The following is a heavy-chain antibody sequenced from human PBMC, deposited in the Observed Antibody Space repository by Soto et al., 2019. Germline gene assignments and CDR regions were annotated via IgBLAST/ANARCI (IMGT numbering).Heavy chain of an antibody. D-gene: IGHD4-17*01. CDR2: INPSGGST. CDR1: GYTFTSYY. CDR3: ARLPTVTTSPHFDY. Sequence: SVKVSCKASGYTFTSYYMHWVRQAPGQELAWMGIINPSGGSTSYAQMFQGRVTMTRDTSTSTVYMELSSLRSENTTVYYCARLPTVTTSPHFDYWGQGTLVTVSS. V-gene: IGHV1-46*01. J-gene: IGHJ4*02.